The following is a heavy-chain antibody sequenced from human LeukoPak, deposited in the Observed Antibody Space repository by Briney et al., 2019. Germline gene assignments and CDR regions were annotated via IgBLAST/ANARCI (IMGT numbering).Heavy chain of an antibody. Sequence: GGSLRLSCAASGFTFSSYEMNWVRQAPGKGLEWVSYITSSGSTIYYADSVKGRFTISRDNAKNSLYLQMNSLRAEDTALYYCAKDLSGKGREYGNDFDCWGQGTLVTVSS. CDR3: AKDLSGKGREYGNDFDC. CDR2: ITSSGSTI. D-gene: IGHD2/OR15-2a*01. V-gene: IGHV3-48*03. J-gene: IGHJ4*02. CDR1: GFTFSSYE.